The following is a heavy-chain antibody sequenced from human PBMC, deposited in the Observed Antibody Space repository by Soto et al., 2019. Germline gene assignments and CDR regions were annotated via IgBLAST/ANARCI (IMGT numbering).Heavy chain of an antibody. CDR2: IIPILGIA. Sequence: VASVKVSCKASGGTFSSYTISWVRQAPGQGLEWMGRIIPILGIANYAQKFQGRVTITADKSTSTAYMELSSLRSEDTAVYYCARDDGLAYCGGDCYSWGQGTLVTVSS. J-gene: IGHJ4*02. D-gene: IGHD2-21*02. CDR1: GGTFSSYT. V-gene: IGHV1-69*02. CDR3: ARDDGLAYCGGDCYS.